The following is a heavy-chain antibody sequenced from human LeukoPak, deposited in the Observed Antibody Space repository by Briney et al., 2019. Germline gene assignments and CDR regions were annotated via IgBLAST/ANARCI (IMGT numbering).Heavy chain of an antibody. CDR1: GGSISSHY. CDR3: ARRPYCSSTSCYWFDP. D-gene: IGHD2-2*01. J-gene: IGHJ5*02. CDR2: IHYSGST. V-gene: IGHV4-59*11. Sequence: SETLSLTCSVSGGSISSHYWSWIRQPPGKGLEWIGYIHYSGSTKYNPSLKSRVTISVDTSKNQFSLKLSSVTAADTAVYYCARRPYCSSTSCYWFDPWGQGTLVTVSS.